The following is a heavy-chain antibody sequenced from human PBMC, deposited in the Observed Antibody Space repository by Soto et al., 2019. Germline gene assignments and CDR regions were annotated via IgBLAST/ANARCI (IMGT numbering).Heavy chain of an antibody. CDR2: ISGSSTTI. Sequence: EVQLVESGGGLVQPGGSLRLSCAASGFTFSSYSMNWVRQAPGKGLEWVSYISGSSTTIHYADSVKDRFTISRDNAKNSLYLQMNSLRAEDTAVYYCARDGSGDGYNFDYWGQGTLVTVSS. D-gene: IGHD5-12*01. J-gene: IGHJ4*02. CDR3: ARDGSGDGYNFDY. CDR1: GFTFSSYS. V-gene: IGHV3-48*01.